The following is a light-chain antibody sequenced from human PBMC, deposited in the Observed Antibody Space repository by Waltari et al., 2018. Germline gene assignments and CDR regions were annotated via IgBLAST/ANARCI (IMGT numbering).Light chain of an antibody. CDR2: GND. Sequence: SSDLTQDPAVSVALGQTVRNTCQGDTLSDYYHNWYQQTPGQAPILVIYGNDNRLSGVPDRFYGSMSEHTGALTITGVQADDEADYYCTSRDSSGSRVLFGGGPKLTVL. CDR3: TSRDSSGSRVL. V-gene: IGLV3-19*01. J-gene: IGLJ2*01. CDR1: TLSDYY.